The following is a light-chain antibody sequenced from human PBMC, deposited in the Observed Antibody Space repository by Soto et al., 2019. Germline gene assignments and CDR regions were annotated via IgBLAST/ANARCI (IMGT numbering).Light chain of an antibody. J-gene: IGLJ1*01. CDR3: GTWDSSLSIFV. Sequence: DGSMSCSGSSSNIGNYYVSWHQQVPGTAPKLLIYENDKRPSGIPDRFSGSKSGTSATLGITGLQTGDEADYYCGTWDSSLSIFVFGTGTKVTVL. V-gene: IGLV1-51*02. CDR2: END. CDR1: SSNIGNYY.